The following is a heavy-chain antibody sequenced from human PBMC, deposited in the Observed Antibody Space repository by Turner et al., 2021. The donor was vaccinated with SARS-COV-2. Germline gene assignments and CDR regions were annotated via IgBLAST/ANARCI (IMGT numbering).Heavy chain of an antibody. CDR2: INPNSSGT. D-gene: IGHD3-3*01. J-gene: IGHJ5*02. Sequence: MGWINPNSSGTNYAQKFQGRVHMTRDTSISTGNMELSGLRNDDTAVYYCARVQYDFRSGYHDVGWFDPWGQGTLVTVSS. V-gene: IGHV1-2*02. CDR3: ARVQYDFRSGYHDVGWFDP.